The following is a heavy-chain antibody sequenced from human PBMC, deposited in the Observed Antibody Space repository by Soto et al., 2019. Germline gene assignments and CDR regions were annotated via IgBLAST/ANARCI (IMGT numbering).Heavy chain of an antibody. CDR1: GFTFSSYT. Sequence: QVQLVESGGGVVQPGRSLRLSCAASGFTFSSYTMHWVRQAPGKGLEWVAVISYDGSNIYYADSVKGRFTISRDNSKNTLYLQMNSLRAEDTAVYYCARGKGNLGYYYYGMDVWGQGTTVTVSS. J-gene: IGHJ6*02. D-gene: IGHD3-16*01. CDR3: ARGKGNLGYYYYGMDV. V-gene: IGHV3-30-3*01. CDR2: ISYDGSNI.